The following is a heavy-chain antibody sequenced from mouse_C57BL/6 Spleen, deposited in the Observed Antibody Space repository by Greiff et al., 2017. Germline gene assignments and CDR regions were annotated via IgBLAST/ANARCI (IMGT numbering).Heavy chain of an antibody. J-gene: IGHJ3*01. V-gene: IGHV5-9*01. Sequence: EVQLVESGGGLVKPGGSLKLSCAASGFTFSSYTMSWVRQTPEKRLEWVATISGGGGNTYYPDSVKGRFTISRDNAKNTLYLQMSILRSEDTALYYCARQGGTAQVAWFAYWGQGTLVTVSA. D-gene: IGHD3-2*02. CDR3: ARQGGTAQVAWFAY. CDR1: GFTFSSYT. CDR2: ISGGGGNT.